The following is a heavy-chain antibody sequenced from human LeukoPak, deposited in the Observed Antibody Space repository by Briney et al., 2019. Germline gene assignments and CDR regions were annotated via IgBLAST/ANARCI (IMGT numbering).Heavy chain of an antibody. CDR3: ARSVPTTVTTVGYMDV. V-gene: IGHV1-69*05. J-gene: IGHJ6*03. CDR2: IIPIFGTA. Sequence: ASVTVSFKASGGTFSSYAISWVRQAPGQGLEWMGGIIPIFGTANYAQKFQGRVTITTDESTSTAYMELSSLKSEDTAVYYCARSVPTTVTTVGYMDVWGKGTTVTVSS. CDR1: GGTFSSYA. D-gene: IGHD4-17*01.